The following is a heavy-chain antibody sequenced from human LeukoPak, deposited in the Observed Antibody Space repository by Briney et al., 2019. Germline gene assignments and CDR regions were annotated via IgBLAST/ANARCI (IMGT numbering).Heavy chain of an antibody. J-gene: IGHJ4*02. CDR3: ASSPSAMVYYFDY. CDR1: GFTFSSYG. V-gene: IGHV3-33*01. CDR2: IWYDGSNK. D-gene: IGHD5-18*01. Sequence: PGGSLRLSCAASGFTFSSYGMHWVRQAPGKGLEWVAVIWYDGSNKYYADSVKGRFTISRDNSKNTLYLQMNSLRAEDTAVYYCASSPSAMVYYFDYWGQGTLVTVSS.